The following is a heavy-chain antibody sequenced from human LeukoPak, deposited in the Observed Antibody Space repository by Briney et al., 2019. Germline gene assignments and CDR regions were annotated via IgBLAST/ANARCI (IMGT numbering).Heavy chain of an antibody. Sequence: SETLSLTCAVYGGSFSGYYWSWIRQPPGKGLEWIGEINHSGSTNYNPSLKSRVTISVDTSKNQFSLKLSSVTAADTAVYYCASIAANYLDYWGQGTLVTVSS. D-gene: IGHD6-25*01. J-gene: IGHJ4*02. CDR2: INHSGST. CDR3: ASIAANYLDY. V-gene: IGHV4-34*01. CDR1: GGSFSGYY.